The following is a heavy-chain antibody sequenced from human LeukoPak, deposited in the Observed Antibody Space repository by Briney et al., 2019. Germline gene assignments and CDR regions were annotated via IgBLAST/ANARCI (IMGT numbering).Heavy chain of an antibody. V-gene: IGHV3-30*18. J-gene: IGHJ4*02. Sequence: GGSLRLSCAASGFTFSDYYMSWIRQAPGKGLEWVAVISYDGKNKFYGDSVQGRLIISRDNSKNTVHLQMNSLRTEDTAVYYCAKDRDHYDSGGHLDYWGQGTLVTVSS. CDR3: AKDRDHYDSGGHLDY. CDR1: GFTFSDYY. CDR2: ISYDGKNK. D-gene: IGHD3-22*01.